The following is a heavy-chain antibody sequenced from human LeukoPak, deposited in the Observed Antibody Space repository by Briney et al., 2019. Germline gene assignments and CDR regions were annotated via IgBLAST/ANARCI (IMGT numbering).Heavy chain of an antibody. CDR3: AEGGGTHHHDGFNI. D-gene: IGHD1-26*01. CDR1: GGSFSGHY. Sequence: PSETLSLTCAIYGGSFSGHYWFWIRQPPGKGLEWIGEINHSGNTNYNPSLKSRVTISVDTSKNQFSLKLNSVTAADTVVYYCAEGGGTHHHDGFNIWGQATMVTVSS. CDR2: INHSGNT. J-gene: IGHJ3*02. V-gene: IGHV4-34*01.